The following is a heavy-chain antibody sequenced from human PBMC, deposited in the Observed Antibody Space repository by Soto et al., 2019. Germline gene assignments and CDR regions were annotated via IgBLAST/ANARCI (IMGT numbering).Heavy chain of an antibody. Sequence: QPGGSLRLSCAASGFTFSSYAMHWVRQAPGKGLEWVAVISYDGSNKYYADSVKGRFTISRDNSKNTLYLQMNSLRAEDTAVYYCARVRGEYNWNPGPFEYWGQGTLVTVS. V-gene: IGHV3-30-3*01. J-gene: IGHJ4*02. D-gene: IGHD1-20*01. CDR2: ISYDGSNK. CDR1: GFTFSSYA. CDR3: ARVRGEYNWNPGPFEY.